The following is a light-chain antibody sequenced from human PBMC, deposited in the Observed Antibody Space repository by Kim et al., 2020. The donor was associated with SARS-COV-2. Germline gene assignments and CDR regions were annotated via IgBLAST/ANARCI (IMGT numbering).Light chain of an antibody. CDR1: QSVSSNY. J-gene: IGKJ2*01. CDR3: QQYVSSPYT. V-gene: IGKV3-20*01. Sequence: PGERATLSCRASQSVSSNYLAWYQQKPGQAPRLLVYGASTRPTGIPDRFTGSGSGTDFTLTISRLEPAEFAVYYCQQYVSSPYTFSQGTKLE. CDR2: GAS.